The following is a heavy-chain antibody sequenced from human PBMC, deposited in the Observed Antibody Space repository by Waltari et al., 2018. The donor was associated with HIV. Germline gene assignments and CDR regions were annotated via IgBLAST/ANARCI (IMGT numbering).Heavy chain of an antibody. CDR3: AKSDFTELVRGQKAFDV. Sequence: QAQLVQSGAETKKPGSSVTVSCQASGGTFDTFAFTWVRQAPGQGLEWLGGTAPSFGVIYAQDFNGRVTITSNPSTRTVFLELGGLRPDDTAVYFCAKSDFTELVRGQKAFDVWGQGT. CDR2: TAPSFGV. D-gene: IGHD1-26*01. J-gene: IGHJ3*01. V-gene: IGHV1-69*19. CDR1: GGTFDTFA.